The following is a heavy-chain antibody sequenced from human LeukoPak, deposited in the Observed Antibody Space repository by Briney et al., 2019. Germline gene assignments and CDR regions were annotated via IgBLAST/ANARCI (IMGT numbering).Heavy chain of an antibody. V-gene: IGHV3-23*01. CDR2: ISGPGGGT. CDR1: GFTFSSYV. Sequence: GGSLRLSCAASGFTFSSYVMNWVRQAPGKGLEWVSAISGPGGGTYYADSVKGRFTISRDNSKNTLYLQMHSLRAEDTAVYYCARVFSCGGLYFDYWGQGTLVTVSS. D-gene: IGHD2-15*01. J-gene: IGHJ4*02. CDR3: ARVFSCGGLYFDY.